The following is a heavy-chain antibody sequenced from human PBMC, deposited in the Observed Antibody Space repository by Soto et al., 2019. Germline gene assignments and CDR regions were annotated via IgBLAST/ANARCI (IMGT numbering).Heavy chain of an antibody. CDR3: ARGVLAATFYYYYMDV. D-gene: IGHD2-15*01. J-gene: IGHJ6*03. CDR2: MNPNSGNT. CDR1: GYTFTSYD. Sequence: ASVKVSCKASGYTFTSYDINWVRQATGQGLEWMGWMNPNSGNTGYAQKLQGRVTMTRNTSISTAYMELSSLRSEDTAVYYCARGVLAATFYYYYMDVWGKGTTVTVSS. V-gene: IGHV1-8*01.